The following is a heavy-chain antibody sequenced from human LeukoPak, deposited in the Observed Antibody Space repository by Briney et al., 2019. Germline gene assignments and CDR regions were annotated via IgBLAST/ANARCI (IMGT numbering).Heavy chain of an antibody. CDR1: GGSISSYY. Sequence: PSETLSLTCTVSGGSISSYYWSWIRQPPGKGLEWIGEINHSGGTNYSPSLKSRVTISVDTSKNQFSLNLSSVTAADTAVYYCARGPPGSRQLAPFDYWGQGALVTVSS. CDR3: ARGPPGSRQLAPFDY. CDR2: INHSGGT. J-gene: IGHJ4*02. D-gene: IGHD6-6*01. V-gene: IGHV4-34*01.